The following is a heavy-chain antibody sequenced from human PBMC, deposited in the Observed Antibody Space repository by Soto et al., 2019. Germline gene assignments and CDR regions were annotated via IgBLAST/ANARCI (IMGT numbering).Heavy chain of an antibody. CDR3: AKGDWFDP. CDR2: ISYDGSNK. Sequence: GGSLRLSCAASGFTFSNYGMHWVRQAPGKGLEWVAVISYDGSNKYYADSVKGRFSISRDNSKNALYLQMNSLRAEDTAVYYCAKGDWFDPWGQGTLVTVSS. CDR1: GFTFSNYG. J-gene: IGHJ5*02. V-gene: IGHV3-30*18.